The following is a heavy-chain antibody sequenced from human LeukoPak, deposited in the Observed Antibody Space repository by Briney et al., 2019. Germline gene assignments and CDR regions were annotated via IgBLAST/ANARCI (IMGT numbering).Heavy chain of an antibody. CDR2: IANDGRDK. CDR3: AKDQQIVSAKYYFDS. V-gene: IGHV3-30*18. CDR1: GFTFSRYA. Sequence: PGTSLRLSCAASGFTFSRYAVHWVRRAPGKGLEWVAVIANDGRDKHSTDSVKGRFTITRDNAKNTVYLQMNSLRVEDTAVYYCAKDQQIVSAKYYFDSWGQGILVTVSS. D-gene: IGHD1/OR15-1a*01. J-gene: IGHJ4*02.